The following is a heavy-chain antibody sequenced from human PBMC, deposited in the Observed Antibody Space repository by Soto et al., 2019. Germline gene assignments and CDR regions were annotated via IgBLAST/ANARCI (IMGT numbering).Heavy chain of an antibody. CDR2: IDWEEEK. V-gene: IGHV2-70*01. D-gene: IGHD1-7*01. Sequence: SGPTLVNPKQTLILTCAFSGFSLSRKGMSVSWIRQPPGKALEFLALIDWEEEKFYSPSLRTRLTVSKDTSKSQVVLTLTNVDPVDTATYYCTRSTNWNYEYWCDYWRQGTRVSVSS. J-gene: IGHJ4*02. CDR3: TRSTNWNYEYWCDY. CDR1: GFSLSRKGMS.